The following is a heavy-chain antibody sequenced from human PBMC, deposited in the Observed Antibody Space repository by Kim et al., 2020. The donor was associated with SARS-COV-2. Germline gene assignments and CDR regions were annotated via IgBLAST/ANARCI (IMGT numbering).Heavy chain of an antibody. J-gene: IGHJ6*02. CDR1: GFTFSNAW. D-gene: IGHD6-13*01. Sequence: GGSLRLSCAASGFTFSNAWMSWVRQAPGKGLEWVGRIKSKTDGGTTDYAAPVKGRFTISRDDSKNTLYLQMNSLKTEDTAVYYCTTRGIAAPPYYYYGMDVWGQGTTVTVSS. CDR2: IKSKTDGGTT. V-gene: IGHV3-15*01. CDR3: TTRGIAAPPYYYYGMDV.